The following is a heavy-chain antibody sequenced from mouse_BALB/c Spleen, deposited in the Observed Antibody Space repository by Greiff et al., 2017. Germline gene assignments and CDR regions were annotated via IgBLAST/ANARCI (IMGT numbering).Heavy chain of an antibody. Sequence: EVMLVESGGGLVKPGGSLKLSCAASGFTFSSYTMSWVRQTPEKRLEWVATISSGGSYTYYPDSVKGRFTISRDNAKNTLYLQMSSLKSEDTATYYCTRDGDNGWCAYWGEGTLGTVSA. CDR3: TRDGDNGWCAY. CDR2: ISSGGSYT. CDR1: GFTFSSYT. J-gene: IGHJ3*01. V-gene: IGHV5-6-4*01. D-gene: IGHD3-2*01.